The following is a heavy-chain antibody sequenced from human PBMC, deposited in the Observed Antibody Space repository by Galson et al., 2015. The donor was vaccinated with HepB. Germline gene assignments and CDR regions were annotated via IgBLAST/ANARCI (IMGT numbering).Heavy chain of an antibody. CDR1: GFTFSSYA. D-gene: IGHD3-16*01. CDR3: AKWGIWGVFEY. V-gene: IGHV3-23*01. J-gene: IGHJ4*02. Sequence: SLRLSCAASGFTFSSYAMSWVRQAPGKGPGWVSAISGSGGSTYYADSVKGRFTISRDNSKNTLYLQMNSLRAEDTAVYYCAKWGIWGVFEYWGQGIVVTVSS. CDR2: ISGSGGST.